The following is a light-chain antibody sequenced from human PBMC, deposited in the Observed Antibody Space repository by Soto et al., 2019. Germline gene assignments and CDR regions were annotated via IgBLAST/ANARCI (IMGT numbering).Light chain of an antibody. J-gene: IGLJ2*01. V-gene: IGLV4-69*01. CDR3: QTWGTGGVV. CDR1: SGHSSYA. Sequence: QLVLTRSPSASASLGASVKLTCTLSSGHSSYAIAWHQQQPEKGPRYLMKLNSDGSHSKGDGIPDRFSGSSSGAERYLTISSLQSEDEADYYCQTWGTGGVVFGGGTQLTVL. CDR2: LNSDGSH.